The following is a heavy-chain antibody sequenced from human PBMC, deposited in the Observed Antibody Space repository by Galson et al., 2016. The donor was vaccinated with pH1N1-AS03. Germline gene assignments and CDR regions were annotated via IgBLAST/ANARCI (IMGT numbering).Heavy chain of an antibody. CDR3: ARGAGWETSE. D-gene: IGHD1-26*01. CDR1: PYSITHDY. Sequence: LTCSVSPYSITHDYWHWIRQAPGSGPQWIGLTKYNGATHYNPSLQSRVTISIDTSKNQFSLKVYSVTSADAAVYYCARGAGWETSEGGQGTLVTVSS. J-gene: IGHJ4*02. V-gene: IGHV4-59*01. CDR2: TKYNGAT.